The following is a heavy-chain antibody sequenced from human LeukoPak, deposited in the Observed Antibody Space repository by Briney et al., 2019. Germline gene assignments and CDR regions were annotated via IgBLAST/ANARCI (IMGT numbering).Heavy chain of an antibody. CDR3: AKVYFGSGNYPYYFDS. CDR2: ISSSGGTT. J-gene: IGHJ4*02. Sequence: GGSLRLSCAASGFTFGNYDMTWVRQAPGKGLEWVSSISSSGGTTYYADSVQGRFTISRDNSKSTLYLQMNSLRAEDTAVYYCAKVYFGSGNYPYYFDSWGQGTLVTVSS. V-gene: IGHV3-23*01. CDR1: GFTFGNYD. D-gene: IGHD3-10*01.